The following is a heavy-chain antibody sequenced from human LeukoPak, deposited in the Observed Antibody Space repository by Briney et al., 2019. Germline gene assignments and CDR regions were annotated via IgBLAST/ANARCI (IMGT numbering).Heavy chain of an antibody. CDR2: IYYSGST. Sequence: SETLSLTCTVSGGSVSSGSYYWSWIRQPPGKGLEWIGYIYYSGSTNFNPSLKSRVTISVDTSKNQFSLKLSSVTAADTAVYYCARDRANYDILTGPRRHVFDIWGQGTMVTVSS. D-gene: IGHD3-9*01. CDR1: GGSVSSGSYY. J-gene: IGHJ3*02. V-gene: IGHV4-61*01. CDR3: ARDRANYDILTGPRRHVFDI.